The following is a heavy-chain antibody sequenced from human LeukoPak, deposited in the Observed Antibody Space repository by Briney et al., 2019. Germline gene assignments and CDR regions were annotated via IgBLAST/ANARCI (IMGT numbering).Heavy chain of an antibody. J-gene: IGHJ6*02. Sequence: GGSLRLSCAASGFTVSSNYMSWVRQAPGKGLEWVSVIYSGGSTYYADSVKGRFTISRDNSKNTLYLQMNSLRAEDTAVYYCARDRDGSSSWYSEYYYYYGMDVWGQGTTVTVSS. V-gene: IGHV3-66*01. CDR1: GFTVSSNY. CDR3: ARDRDGSSSWYSEYYYYYGMDV. CDR2: IYSGGST. D-gene: IGHD6-13*01.